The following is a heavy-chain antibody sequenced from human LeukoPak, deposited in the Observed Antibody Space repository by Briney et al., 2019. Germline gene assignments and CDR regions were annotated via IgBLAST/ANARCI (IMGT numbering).Heavy chain of an antibody. CDR2: MNGGGDIM. V-gene: IGHV3-23*01. D-gene: IGHD3-10*01. Sequence: PGGSLRLSCAASGFSLRAYDLIWVRQAPGKGLDWVSIMNGGGDIMMYEDSVKGRFTISRDNSKNTFYLQMNSLRVEDTAVYYCAMRDRGYGLDIWGQGTMVTVSS. CDR1: GFSLRAYD. CDR3: AMRDRGYGLDI. J-gene: IGHJ3*02.